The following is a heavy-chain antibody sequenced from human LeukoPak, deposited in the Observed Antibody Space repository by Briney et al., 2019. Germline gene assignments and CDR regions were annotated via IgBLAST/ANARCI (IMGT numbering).Heavy chain of an antibody. CDR2: IIPIFGTA. V-gene: IGHV1-69*13. CDR1: GGTFSSYA. J-gene: IGHJ4*02. CDR3: ASLDYYDSSGYRMALDY. Sequence: SVKVSCKASGGTFSSYAISWVRQAPGQGLEWMEGIIPIFGTANYAQKFQGRVTITADESTSTAYMELSSLRSEDTAVYYCASLDYYDSSGYRMALDYWGQGTLVTVSS. D-gene: IGHD3-22*01.